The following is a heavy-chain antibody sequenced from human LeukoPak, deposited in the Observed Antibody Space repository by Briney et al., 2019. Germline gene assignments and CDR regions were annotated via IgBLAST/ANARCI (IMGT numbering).Heavy chain of an antibody. V-gene: IGHV3-7*01. CDR3: ARESGYYLVF. CDR2: IKQDGSEK. Sequence: GGSLRLSCAASGFTLSSYWMSWVRQAPGKGLEWVANIKQDGSEKYYEDSVKGRFTISRDNAKNSLYLQMNSLRAEDTAVYYCARESGYYLVFWGQGTLVTVSS. D-gene: IGHD3-3*01. CDR1: GFTLSSYW. J-gene: IGHJ4*02.